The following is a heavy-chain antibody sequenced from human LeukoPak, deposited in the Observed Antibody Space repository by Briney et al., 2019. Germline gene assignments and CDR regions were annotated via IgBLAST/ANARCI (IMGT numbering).Heavy chain of an antibody. V-gene: IGHV3-15*01. CDR1: GFTFNNAW. CDR2: IKSKSDGATT. Sequence: GGSLRLSCAASGFTFNNAWMTWVRQASGKGLEWVGRIKSKSDGATTDYAAPVKDRFTISRDDSQNTLYLQMNSLIIEDTAVYYCASTRPYSYGWFDPWGQGTQVIVSS. D-gene: IGHD5-24*01. CDR3: ASTRPYSYGWFDP. J-gene: IGHJ5*02.